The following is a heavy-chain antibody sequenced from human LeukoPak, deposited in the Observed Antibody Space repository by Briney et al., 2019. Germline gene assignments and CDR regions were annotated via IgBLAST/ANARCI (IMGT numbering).Heavy chain of an antibody. V-gene: IGHV3-7*01. CDR2: IKQDESQK. J-gene: IGHJ4*02. Sequence: PGGSLRLSCAASGFTFSNYWMSWVRQAPGKGLEWVANIKQDESQKYYVDSVKGRFTISRDNAKNSLFLQLNSLRAEDTAVYYCARGGRLTEADHFDYWGQGTLVTVSS. D-gene: IGHD1-26*01. CDR3: ARGGRLTEADHFDY. CDR1: GFTFSNYW.